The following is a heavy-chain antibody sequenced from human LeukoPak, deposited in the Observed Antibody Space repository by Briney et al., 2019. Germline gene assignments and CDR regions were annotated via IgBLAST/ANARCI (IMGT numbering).Heavy chain of an antibody. CDR2: IYYSGST. J-gene: IGHJ4*02. D-gene: IGHD2-2*01. Sequence: SETLSLTCTVSGGSISSSSYYWGWIRQPPGKGLEWIGSIYYSGSTYYNPSLKSRVTISVDTYKNQFSLKLSSVTAADTAVYYCAITLGSDCSSTSCYFFDYWGQGTLVTVSS. V-gene: IGHV4-39*01. CDR1: GGSISSSSYY. CDR3: AITLGSDCSSTSCYFFDY.